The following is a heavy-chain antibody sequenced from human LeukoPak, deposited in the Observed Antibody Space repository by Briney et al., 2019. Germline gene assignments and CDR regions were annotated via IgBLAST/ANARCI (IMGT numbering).Heavy chain of an antibody. D-gene: IGHD2-21*02. V-gene: IGHV3-23*01. CDR2: ISGSGDNT. Sequence: GGSLRLSCAASGFTFSSYAMSWVRQAPGKGLEWVSGISGSGDNTYYADSVKGRFTISRDNSKNTLYVQVNSLGTEDTAVYYCARHEEYCGGDCFFDYWGQGTLVTVSS. CDR1: GFTFSSYA. J-gene: IGHJ4*02. CDR3: ARHEEYCGGDCFFDY.